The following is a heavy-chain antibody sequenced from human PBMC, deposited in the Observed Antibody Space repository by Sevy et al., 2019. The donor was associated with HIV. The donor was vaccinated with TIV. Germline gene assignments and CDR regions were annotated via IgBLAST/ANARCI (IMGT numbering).Heavy chain of an antibody. J-gene: IGHJ4*02. D-gene: IGHD3-3*01. CDR1: GFSFSKYW. V-gene: IGHV3-7*01. Sequence: GGSLRLSCAASGFSFSKYWMCWVRQAPGKGLEWVANIKLDGSDKHYVDSVKGRFTISRDNAKNSLYLQMNSLRAEDTAVYYCARPHLRFYEWLSYDYWGQVTLVTVSS. CDR3: ARPHLRFYEWLSYDY. CDR2: IKLDGSDK.